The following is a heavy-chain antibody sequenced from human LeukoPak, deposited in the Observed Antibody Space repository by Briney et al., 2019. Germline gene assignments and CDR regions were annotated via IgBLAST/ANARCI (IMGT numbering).Heavy chain of an antibody. D-gene: IGHD2-21*02. Sequence: GESLKISCKGFGHTFTTYWIAWVRQRPGKGLECMGIIYLDDSDTRYSPSFQGQVTISADKSISTAYLQWSSLEASDIAMYYCARVVPGDVFDIWGQGTMVTVSS. V-gene: IGHV5-51*01. CDR1: GHTFTTYW. CDR3: ARVVPGDVFDI. CDR2: IYLDDSDT. J-gene: IGHJ3*02.